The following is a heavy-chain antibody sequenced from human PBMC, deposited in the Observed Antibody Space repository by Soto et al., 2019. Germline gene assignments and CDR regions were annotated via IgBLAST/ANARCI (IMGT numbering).Heavy chain of an antibody. CDR2: IYYSGNT. V-gene: IGHV4-59*01. CDR1: GGSISSYY. D-gene: IGHD2-15*01. Sequence: SETLSLTCTVSGGSISSYYWSWIRQPPGKGLEWIGYIYYSGNTNYNPSLKSRVTISVDTSKNQFSLKLSSVTAADTAVYYCARDHRYCSGGSCYLWEYWGQGTLVTVSS. J-gene: IGHJ4*02. CDR3: ARDHRYCSGGSCYLWEY.